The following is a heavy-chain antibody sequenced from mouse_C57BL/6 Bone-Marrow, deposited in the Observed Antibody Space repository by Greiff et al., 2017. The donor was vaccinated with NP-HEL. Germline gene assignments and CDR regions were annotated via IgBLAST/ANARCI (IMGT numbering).Heavy chain of an antibody. D-gene: IGHD1-1*01. V-gene: IGHV1-50*01. CDR2: IDPSDSYT. J-gene: IGHJ1*03. CDR1: GYTFTSYW. Sequence: QVQLQQPGAELVKPGASVKLSCKASGYTFTSYWMQWVKQRPGQGLEWIGEIDPSDSYTNYNQKFKGKAPLTVDTSSSTAYMQLSSLTSEDSAVYYCARNRYYGSSYWYFDVWGTGTTVTVSS. CDR3: ARNRYYGSSYWYFDV.